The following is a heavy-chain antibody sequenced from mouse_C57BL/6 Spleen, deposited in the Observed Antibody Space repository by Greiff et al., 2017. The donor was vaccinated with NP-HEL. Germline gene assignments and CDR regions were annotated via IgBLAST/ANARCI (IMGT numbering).Heavy chain of an antibody. J-gene: IGHJ1*03. D-gene: IGHD4-1*01. CDR1: GFTFSSYA. CDR3: TRPPSGTGWYFDV. CDR2: ISSGGDYI. V-gene: IGHV5-9-1*02. Sequence: EVMLVESGEGLVKPGGSLKLSCAASGFTFSSYAMSWVRQTPEKRLEWVAYISSGGDYIYYADNVKGRFTISRDNARNTLYLQMSSLKSEDTAMYYWTRPPSGTGWYFDVWGTGTTVTVSS.